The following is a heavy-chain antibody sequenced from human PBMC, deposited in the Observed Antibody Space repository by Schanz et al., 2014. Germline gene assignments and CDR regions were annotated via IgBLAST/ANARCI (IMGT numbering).Heavy chain of an antibody. J-gene: IGHJ6*02. CDR3: ARAKRFGDMDV. Sequence: QVQLVQSGAEVKKPGSSVKVSCTASGGTFSSYTISWIRQAPGQGLEWMGRIIPVLAIADYAQKFQGRVAITADKSTSTASMELSSLRSEDTAVYYCARAKRFGDMDVWGRGTTVTVSS. V-gene: IGHV1-69*02. CDR2: IIPVLAIA. CDR1: GGTFSSYT. D-gene: IGHD3-10*01.